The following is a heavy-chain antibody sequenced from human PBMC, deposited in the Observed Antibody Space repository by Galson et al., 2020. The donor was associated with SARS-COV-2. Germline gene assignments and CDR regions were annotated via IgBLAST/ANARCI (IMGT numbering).Heavy chain of an antibody. Sequence: GESLKISCKASGYTFTSYGISWVRQAPGQRLEWIGWISAYTSNTNYAQKLQGRVTMTTDTSTSTAYMELRSLRSDDTAVYYCARDGSGSYLYYYYGMDVWGQGTTVTFSS. CDR1: GYTFTSYG. CDR2: ISAYTSNT. V-gene: IGHV1-18*01. J-gene: IGHJ6*02. D-gene: IGHD1-26*01. CDR3: ARDGSGSYLYYYYGMDV.